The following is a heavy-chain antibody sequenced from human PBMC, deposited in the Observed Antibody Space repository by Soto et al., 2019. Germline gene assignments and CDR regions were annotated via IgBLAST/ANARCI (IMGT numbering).Heavy chain of an antibody. J-gene: IGHJ6*03. D-gene: IGHD2-15*01. CDR1: GFTFNSYG. V-gene: IGHV3-33*01. Sequence: QVQLVDSGGGVVQPGRSLRLSCAASGFTFNSYGMHWVRQAPGKGLEWVAVVWNDGSNKKYADSVKGRFTISRDNSKNMLYLQMNSLRAEDTAVNYCAREQIDVAGAYMDVWGKGTTVTVSS. CDR3: AREQIDVAGAYMDV. CDR2: VWNDGSNK.